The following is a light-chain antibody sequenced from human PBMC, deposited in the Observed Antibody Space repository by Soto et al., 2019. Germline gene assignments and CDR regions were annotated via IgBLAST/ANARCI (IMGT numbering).Light chain of an antibody. J-gene: IGKJ4*01. V-gene: IGKV4-1*01. Sequence: DIVMTQSPDSLAVYLGERATINCKSSQSVLYNSNNKNYLDWYQQKPGQPPKLLIYWASDGESWVPDRYSGSGAGTDFTLTISSLQANDVANDHCQQYYVIPVAFGGGTKVEIK. CDR3: QQYYVIPVA. CDR1: QSVLYNSNNKNY. CDR2: WAS.